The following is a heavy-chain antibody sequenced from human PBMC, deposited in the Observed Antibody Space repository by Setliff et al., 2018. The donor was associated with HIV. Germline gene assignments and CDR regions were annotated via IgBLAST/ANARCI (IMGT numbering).Heavy chain of an antibody. CDR3: ARDYGDTPSYYYYYGMDV. CDR1: GGSITNYY. CDR2: IYTSGST. V-gene: IGHV4-4*09. D-gene: IGHD4-17*01. Sequence: PSETLSLTCTVSGGSITNYYWSWVRQPPGKGLQWIGYIYTSGSTNYNPSLKSRVTISVDTSKNQFSLKLSSVTAADTAVYYCARDYGDTPSYYYYYGMDVWGRGTTVTVSS. J-gene: IGHJ6*02.